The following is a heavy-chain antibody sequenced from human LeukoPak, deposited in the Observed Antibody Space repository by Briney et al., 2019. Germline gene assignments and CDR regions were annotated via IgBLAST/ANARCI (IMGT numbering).Heavy chain of an antibody. V-gene: IGHV3-7*03. CDR3: AKREKGTTGRFFDY. CDR2: IKQDGSEK. D-gene: IGHD4-17*01. Sequence: GGSLRLSCAASGFTFSSYWMSWVRQAPGKGLEWVATIKQDGSEKDFVDSVKGRFTISRDNAKNSLYLQMNGLRAEDTALYYCAKREKGTTGRFFDYWGQGTLVTVSS. J-gene: IGHJ4*02. CDR1: GFTFSSYW.